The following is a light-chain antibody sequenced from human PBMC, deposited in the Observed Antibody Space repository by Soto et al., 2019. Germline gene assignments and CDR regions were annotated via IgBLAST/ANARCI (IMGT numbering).Light chain of an antibody. J-gene: IGLJ1*01. Sequence: QSVLTQPPSASGTPGQRVTISCSGSSSNIGKNYVYWYQQLPGTAPELLIYSNSQRPSGVPDRFSGSKSGTSASLAISGLRSEDEADYYCAAWDDTLSGFYLFGTGTKVTDL. CDR2: SNS. CDR1: SSNIGKNY. CDR3: AAWDDTLSGFYL. V-gene: IGLV1-47*02.